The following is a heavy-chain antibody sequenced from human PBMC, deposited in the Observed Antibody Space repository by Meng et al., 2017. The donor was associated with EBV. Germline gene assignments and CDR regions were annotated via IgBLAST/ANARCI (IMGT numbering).Heavy chain of an antibody. V-gene: IGHV1-69*01. J-gene: IGHJ1*01. D-gene: IGHD3-10*01. Sequence: QVALVESWADVKEPGHSVKVSCKASGGTFSSYAISWVRQAPGQGLEWMGGIIPIFGTANYAQKFQGRVTITADESTSTAYMELSSLRSEDTAVYYCARVEGSGSYYNSHEYFQHWGQGTLVTVSS. CDR1: GGTFSSYA. CDR3: ARVEGSGSYYNSHEYFQH. CDR2: IIPIFGTA.